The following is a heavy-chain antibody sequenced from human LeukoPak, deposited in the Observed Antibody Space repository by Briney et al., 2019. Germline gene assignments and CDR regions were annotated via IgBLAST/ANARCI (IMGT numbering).Heavy chain of an antibody. CDR2: ISGSGGST. CDR3: AKESPVFDY. J-gene: IGHJ4*02. CDR1: GFTFINYA. Sequence: GGSLRLSCAASGFTFINYAMSWDRQAPGKGLEWVSVISGSGGSTHYADSVKGRFTISRDNSKNTLYLQMSSLRAEDTAAYYCAKESPVFDYWGQGTLVTVSS. V-gene: IGHV3-23*01.